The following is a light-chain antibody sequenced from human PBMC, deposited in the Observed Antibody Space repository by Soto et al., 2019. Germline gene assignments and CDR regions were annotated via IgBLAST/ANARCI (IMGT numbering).Light chain of an antibody. V-gene: IGLV1-44*01. CDR1: SSNIRSNP. CDR3: ATWDDDLSAAV. Sequence: QAVVTQPPSVSGAPGQTVSIACSGSSSNIRSNPVIWYQHLPGTAPKLLIYIDHNRPSGIPDRFSGSKSGTSASLAISGLQSEDEADYYCATWDDDLSAAVFGGGTQLTVL. J-gene: IGLJ7*01. CDR2: IDH.